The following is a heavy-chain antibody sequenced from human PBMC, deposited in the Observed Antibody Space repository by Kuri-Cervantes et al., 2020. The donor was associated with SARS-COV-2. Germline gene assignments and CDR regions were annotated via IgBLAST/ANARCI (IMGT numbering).Heavy chain of an antibody. CDR3: AKTYSGSYFAAFDI. D-gene: IGHD1-26*01. CDR2: IRYDGINE. Sequence: GESLKISCEASGFSFRSYGMHWVRQAPGKGLEWLTFIRYDGINEYYADSVKGRFTISRDNYKKTMYLQMNSLKPEDTAVYYCAKTYSGSYFAAFDIWGQGTMVTVSS. V-gene: IGHV3-30*02. J-gene: IGHJ3*02. CDR1: GFSFRSYG.